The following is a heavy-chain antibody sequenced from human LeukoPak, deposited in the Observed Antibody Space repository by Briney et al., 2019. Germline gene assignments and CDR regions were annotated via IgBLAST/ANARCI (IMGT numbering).Heavy chain of an antibody. CDR3: AKKNGDF. D-gene: IGHD1-1*01. J-gene: IGHJ4*02. Sequence: SETLSLTCTVSGVSISAYHWTWIRQPAGKRLEWIGRIYANGITSYNPSLESRLTISLDTSKNQLSLRLSSVTAADTALYYCAKKNGDFWGQGTLVTVSS. V-gene: IGHV4-4*07. CDR1: GVSISAYH. CDR2: IYANGIT.